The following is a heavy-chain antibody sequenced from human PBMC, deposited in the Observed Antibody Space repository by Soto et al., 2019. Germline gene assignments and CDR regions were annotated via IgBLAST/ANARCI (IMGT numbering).Heavy chain of an antibody. V-gene: IGHV1-69*12. CDR1: GGTFRTSA. J-gene: IGHJ6*01. CDR3: ARDKDRQQLGGNYYYIMDV. D-gene: IGHD3-3*02. CDR2: IMPVLPTP. Sequence: QVQLVQSGAEVKKHGSSVKVSCKTSGGTFRTSAISWVRQAPGQGLEWMGGIMPVLPTPDYAQKFQGRVTITADESTSTAFMELSSLRSEDTAVYYCARDKDRQQLGGNYYYIMDVWGQGTTVTVSS.